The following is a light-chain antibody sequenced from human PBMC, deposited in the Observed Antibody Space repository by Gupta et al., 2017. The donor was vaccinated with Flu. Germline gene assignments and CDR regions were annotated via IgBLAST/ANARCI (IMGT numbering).Light chain of an antibody. CDR3: QKSYS. J-gene: IGKJ3*01. Sequence: DMQMTQFPSSLSANVGDRVTITCRTSQSVSNYLNWYQQRPGKAPKLLISDTSNVQSGVPSRFSGSESGTDITLTNGGLQPVDFATYYCQKSYSFGPGTTVATK. CDR2: DTS. CDR1: QSVSNY. V-gene: IGKV1-39*01.